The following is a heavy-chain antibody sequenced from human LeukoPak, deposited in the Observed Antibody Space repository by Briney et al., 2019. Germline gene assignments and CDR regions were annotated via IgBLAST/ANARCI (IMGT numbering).Heavy chain of an antibody. Sequence: GGSLRLSCAASGFTFSNHGLHWVRQAPGKGPEWVALIWYDGSNKYYGDSVKGRFTISRDNSKNTVYLQMNSLRAEDTGVYYCARDRLEAVTDDDYFDYWGQGTLVTVSS. V-gene: IGHV3-33*01. CDR2: IWYDGSNK. CDR3: ARDRLEAVTDDDYFDY. J-gene: IGHJ4*02. D-gene: IGHD2-21*02. CDR1: GFTFSNHG.